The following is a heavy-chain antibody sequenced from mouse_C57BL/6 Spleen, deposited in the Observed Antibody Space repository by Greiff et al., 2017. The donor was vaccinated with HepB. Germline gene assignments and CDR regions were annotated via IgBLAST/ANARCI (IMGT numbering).Heavy chain of an antibody. Sequence: VQLKQSGPELVKPGASVKISCKASGYSFTGYYMNWVKQSPEKSLEWIGEINPSTGGTTYNQKFKAKATLTVDKSSSTAYMQLKSLTSEDSAVYYCAEGVYAMDYWGQGTSVTVSS. V-gene: IGHV1-42*01. CDR1: GYSFTGYY. J-gene: IGHJ4*01. CDR2: INPSTGGT. CDR3: AEGVYAMDY.